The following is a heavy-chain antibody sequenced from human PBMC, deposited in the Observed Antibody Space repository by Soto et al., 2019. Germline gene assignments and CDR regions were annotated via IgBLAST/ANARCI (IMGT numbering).Heavy chain of an antibody. J-gene: IGHJ5*02. CDR1: GFTLSNYG. Sequence: GGSLRLSCVASGFTLSNYGMHWVRQAPGKGLEWIALIWYEGTTKYSTDSMKGRFSISRDQSKSTLYLQVNSLRAEDTATYYCARDVGSSDSSRWFDTWGQGTLVTVSS. D-gene: IGHD2-15*01. V-gene: IGHV3-33*01. CDR3: ARDVGSSDSSRWFDT. CDR2: IWYEGTTK.